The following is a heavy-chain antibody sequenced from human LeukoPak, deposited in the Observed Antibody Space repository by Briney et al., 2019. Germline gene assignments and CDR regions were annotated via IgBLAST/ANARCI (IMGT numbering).Heavy chain of an antibody. Sequence: SVKVSCKASGGTFSSYAINWVRQAPGQGLEWMAGIIPIFGTTKYAQKFQGRVTITADKSTSTAYMDLTSLTSEDTALYYCAREPDVDLSTFRGDAFDIWGQGTMVTVSS. CDR3: AREPDVDLSTFRGDAFDI. CDR1: GGTFSSYA. V-gene: IGHV1-69*06. CDR2: IIPIFGTT. D-gene: IGHD5-24*01. J-gene: IGHJ3*02.